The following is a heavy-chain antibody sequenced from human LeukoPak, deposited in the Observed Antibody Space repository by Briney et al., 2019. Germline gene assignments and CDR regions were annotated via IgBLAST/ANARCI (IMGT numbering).Heavy chain of an antibody. D-gene: IGHD4-23*01. CDR1: GYTFTGYY. CDR3: ARGNPTPIDY. J-gene: IGHJ4*02. Sequence: GASVKVSCTSSGYTFTGYYIHWVRQAPGQGLEWMGWINPSSGGTNSAQKFQGRVTMNRDTSISTAYMELTRLTSDDTAVYYWARGNPTPIDYWGRGTLVTVSS. V-gene: IGHV1-2*02. CDR2: INPSSGGT.